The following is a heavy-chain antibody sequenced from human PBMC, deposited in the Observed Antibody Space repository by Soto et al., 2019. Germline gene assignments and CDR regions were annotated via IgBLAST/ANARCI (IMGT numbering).Heavy chain of an antibody. J-gene: IGHJ4*02. CDR2: VSGGGGST. D-gene: IGHD3-10*01. CDR3: AKTQNFNDYYNGFDA. Sequence: GGSLRLSCIVSGFSYAGYALAWGRQAPGKGLEWVAAVSGGGGSTYYADSVKRRFSVSRDKSGNMIYLQMNSLTAGDTAVYYCAKTQNFNDYYNGFDAWGQGTPVTVSS. V-gene: IGHV3-23*01. CDR1: GFSYAGYA.